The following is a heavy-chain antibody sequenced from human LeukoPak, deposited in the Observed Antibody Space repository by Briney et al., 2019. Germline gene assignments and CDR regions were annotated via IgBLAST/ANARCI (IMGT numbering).Heavy chain of an antibody. D-gene: IGHD6-13*01. V-gene: IGHV4-39*01. J-gene: IGHJ4*02. Sequence: PSETLSLTRTVSGGSISSSSYYWGWIRQPPGKGLEWIGSIYYSGSTYYNPSLRSRVTISVDTSKNQFSLKLSSVTAADTAVYYCARRPGVAAVVRFDHWGQGSLSTASS. CDR3: ARRPGVAAVVRFDH. CDR1: GGSISSSSYY. CDR2: IYYSGST.